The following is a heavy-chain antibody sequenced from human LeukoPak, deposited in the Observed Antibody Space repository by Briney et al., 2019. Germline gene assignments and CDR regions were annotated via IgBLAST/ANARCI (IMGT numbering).Heavy chain of an antibody. Sequence: PSETLSLTCAVSRYSISSGYHWAWIRQPPGKGLEWIGSIYRSRSAYYNPSLKSRVTISVDTSKNQFSLRVTSVTAADTAVYYCARVDYILDYWGQGTLVTVSS. CDR1: RYSISSGYH. CDR3: ARVDYILDY. J-gene: IGHJ4*02. D-gene: IGHD4-11*01. V-gene: IGHV4-38-2*01. CDR2: IYRSRSA.